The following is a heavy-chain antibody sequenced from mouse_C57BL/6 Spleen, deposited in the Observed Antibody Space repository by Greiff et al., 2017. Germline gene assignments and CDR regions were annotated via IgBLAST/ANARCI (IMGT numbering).Heavy chain of an antibody. Sequence: EVMLVESGGGLVKPGGSLKLSCAASGFTFSSYAMSWVHQTPEKRLEWVATISDGGSYTYYPDNVKGRFTISSDNAKNNLYLQMSHLKSEDTSMXYCARGYGSSYFDDWGQGTTHPVST. CDR1: GFTFSSYA. CDR2: ISDGGSYT. V-gene: IGHV5-4*03. J-gene: IGHJ2*01. D-gene: IGHD1-1*01. CDR3: ARGYGSSYFDD.